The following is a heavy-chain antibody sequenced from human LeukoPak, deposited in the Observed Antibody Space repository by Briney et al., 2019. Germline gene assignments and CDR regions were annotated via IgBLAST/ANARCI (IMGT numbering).Heavy chain of an antibody. CDR3: ARGHYSSGWSQ. D-gene: IGHD6-19*01. CDR2: IWYDGSNK. V-gene: IGHV3-33*01. Sequence: GGSLRLSCAASGFTFSSYGMHWVRQAPGKGLEWVAVIWYDGSNKYYADSVKGRFTISRDNSKNTLYLQMNSLRAEDTAVYYCARGHYSSGWSQWGQGTLVTVSS. CDR1: GFTFSSYG. J-gene: IGHJ4*02.